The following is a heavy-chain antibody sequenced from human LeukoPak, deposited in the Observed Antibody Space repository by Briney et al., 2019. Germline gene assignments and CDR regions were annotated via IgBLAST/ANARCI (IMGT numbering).Heavy chain of an antibody. J-gene: IGHJ4*02. CDR3: ARGDASGRPGIGFDF. D-gene: IGHD1-26*01. CDR2: FHDSEST. V-gene: IGHV4-59*01. Sequence: SETLSLTCTVSGGSISNSYWSWIRQPPGKGLEWIGFFHDSESTNYNPSLKSRVSISLDTSKNQVSLWLSSVTAADTAAYYCARGDASGRPGIGFDFWGQGTLVTVSS. CDR1: GGSISNSY.